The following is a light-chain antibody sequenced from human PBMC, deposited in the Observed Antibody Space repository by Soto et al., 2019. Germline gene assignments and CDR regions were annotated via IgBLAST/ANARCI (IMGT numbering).Light chain of an antibody. J-gene: IGKJ1*01. Sequence: EIVFTQSPGTLSLSPGERATLSCRASQSVSSSYLAWYQQNRGQAPRLLIHGASSRATGIPDRFSGSGSGTDFPLTISRLEPEDFAVYYCQQYGSSRWTFGQGTRVDIK. CDR3: QQYGSSRWT. V-gene: IGKV3-20*01. CDR1: QSVSSSY. CDR2: GAS.